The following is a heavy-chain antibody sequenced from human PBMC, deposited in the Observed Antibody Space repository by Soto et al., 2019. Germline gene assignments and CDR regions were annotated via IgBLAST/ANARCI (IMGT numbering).Heavy chain of an antibody. CDR1: GYSISSGYY. J-gene: IGHJ4*02. D-gene: IGHD3-22*01. CDR3: ARLDSSGPNWGYFDY. V-gene: IGHV4-38-2*01. CDR2: IYHSGST. Sequence: SETLSLTCAVSGYSISSGYYWGWIRQPPGKGLEWIGSIYHSGSTYYNPSLKSRVTISVDTSKNQFSLKLSSVTAADTAVYYCARLDSSGPNWGYFDYWGQGTLVTVSS.